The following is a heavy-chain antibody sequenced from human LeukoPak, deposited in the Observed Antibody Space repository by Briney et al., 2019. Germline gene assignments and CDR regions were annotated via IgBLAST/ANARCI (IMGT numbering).Heavy chain of an antibody. J-gene: IGHJ4*02. CDR1: AFTFNTFD. V-gene: IGHV3-30*02. D-gene: IGHD3-10*01. Sequence: GGSLRLSCSVSAFTFNTFDNFAMNWVRQAPGKGLEWVAFIRYDGSNKYYADSVKGRFTISRDNSKNTLYLQMNSLRAEDTAVYYCAKDRGTRLLWFGFDYWGQGTLVTVSS. CDR2: IRYDGSNK. CDR3: AKDRGTRLLWFGFDY.